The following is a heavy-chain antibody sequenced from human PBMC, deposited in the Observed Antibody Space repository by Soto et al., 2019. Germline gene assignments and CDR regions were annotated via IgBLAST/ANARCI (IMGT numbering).Heavy chain of an antibody. D-gene: IGHD1-7*01. V-gene: IGHV3-7*03. J-gene: IGHJ4*02. CDR1: GFTFNNYW. Sequence: EVQLVESGGGLVQPGGSLRLSCAASGFTFNNYWMNWVRQAPGKGLEWLANINQDGSKTNYVDSVKGRFTISRDNAKNSLYLQMNSLRAEDTAVYYCARGTPTPGLDYWGQGTLVTVSS. CDR2: INQDGSKT. CDR3: ARGTPTPGLDY.